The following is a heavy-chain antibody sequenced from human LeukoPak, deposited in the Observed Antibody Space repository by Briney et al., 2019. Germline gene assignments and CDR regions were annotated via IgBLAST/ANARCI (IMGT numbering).Heavy chain of an antibody. Sequence: SETLSLTCIVSGGSISSYYWSWIRQPPGKGLEWIGSIYYSGSTNYNPSLKSRVTISVDTSKKQFSLKLGSVTAADTAVYYCARSAYGDYVDYWGQGTLVTVSS. V-gene: IGHV4-59*01. CDR2: IYYSGST. CDR1: GGSISSYY. CDR3: ARSAYGDYVDY. D-gene: IGHD4-17*01. J-gene: IGHJ4*02.